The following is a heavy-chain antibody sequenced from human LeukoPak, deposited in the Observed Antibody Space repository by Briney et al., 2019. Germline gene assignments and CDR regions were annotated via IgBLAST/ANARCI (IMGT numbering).Heavy chain of an antibody. V-gene: IGHV3-53*04. CDR3: ARDRPPSYGSGSYSYYYGMDV. Sequence: PGGSLRLSCAASGFTVSSNYMSWVRQAPGKGLEWVSVIYSGGSTYYADSVKGRFTISRHNSKNTLYLQMNSLRAEDTAVYYCARDRPPSYGSGSYSYYYGMDVWGQGTTVTVS. J-gene: IGHJ6*02. CDR1: GFTVSSNY. CDR2: IYSGGST. D-gene: IGHD3-10*01.